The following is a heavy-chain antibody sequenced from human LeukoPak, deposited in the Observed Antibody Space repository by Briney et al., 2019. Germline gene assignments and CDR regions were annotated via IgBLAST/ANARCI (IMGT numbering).Heavy chain of an antibody. V-gene: IGHV4-61*01. J-gene: IGHJ4*02. CDR1: GGPVSSGSSN. D-gene: IGHD3-10*01. CDR3: ARDRITMVRGVITRYFDY. Sequence: NPSKPLSLTCTVSGGPVSSGSSNWSWIRRPPGKGLEGIGNIYYSGSTNYNPSLKSRVTISVDTSKNQFSLKLSSVTAADTAVYYCARDRITMVRGVITRYFDYWGQGTLVTVSS. CDR2: IYYSGST.